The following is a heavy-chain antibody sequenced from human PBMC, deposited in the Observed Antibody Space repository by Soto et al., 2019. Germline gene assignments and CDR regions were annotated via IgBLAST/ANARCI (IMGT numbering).Heavy chain of an antibody. CDR2: IYYSGST. V-gene: IGHV4-59*08. CDR1: GGSISSYY. Sequence: QVQLQESGPGLVKPSETLSLTCTVSGGSISSYYWSWIRQPPGKGLEWIGYIYYSGSTNYNPSLKSRVTISVDTSKNQFSLKLSSVTAADTAVYYCARAAAPLCWSSWYWFDPWGQGTLVTVSS. D-gene: IGHD6-13*01. CDR3: ARAAAPLCWSSWYWFDP. J-gene: IGHJ5*02.